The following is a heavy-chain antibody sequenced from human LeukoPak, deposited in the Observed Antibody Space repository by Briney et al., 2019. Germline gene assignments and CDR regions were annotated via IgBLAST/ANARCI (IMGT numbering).Heavy chain of an antibody. Sequence: PLASVKVSCKASGYTFTGYYMHWVRQAPGQGLEWMGWINPNSGGTNYAQKFQGGVTMTRDTSISTAYMELSRLRSDDTAVYYCARGSRLDYYDSSGYRNPVDYWGQGTLVTVSS. J-gene: IGHJ4*02. D-gene: IGHD3-22*01. V-gene: IGHV1-2*02. CDR2: INPNSGGT. CDR1: GYTFTGYY. CDR3: ARGSRLDYYDSSGYRNPVDY.